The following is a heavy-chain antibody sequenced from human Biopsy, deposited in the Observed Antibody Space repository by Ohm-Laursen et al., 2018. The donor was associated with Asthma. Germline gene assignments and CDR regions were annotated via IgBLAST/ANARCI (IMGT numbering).Heavy chain of an antibody. D-gene: IGHD3-3*01. CDR3: ARDRYNDFWGGYYPTAFDH. CDR1: GFTFGTFG. CDR2: ISRSSDTI. V-gene: IGHV3-48*02. Sequence: SLRLYCAASGFTFGTFGMNWVRQAPGKGLEWVSYISRSSDTIHYADSVRGRFTISRDNARNSLYLQMNSLRDEDTAAYYCARDRYNDFWGGYYPTAFDHWGQGTPVAVSS. J-gene: IGHJ4*02.